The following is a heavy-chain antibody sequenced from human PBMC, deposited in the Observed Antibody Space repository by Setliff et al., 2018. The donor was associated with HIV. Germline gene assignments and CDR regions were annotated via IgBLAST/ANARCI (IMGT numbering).Heavy chain of an antibody. V-gene: IGHV4-59*01. D-gene: IGHD3-16*01. Sequence: TLSLTCTVSGVSITTYYWRWIRQTPGKGLEWIGYIYYIGSVIYNYSFESRVTMTLDMSKIQFSLSLRSLTAADTAVYYCASWHGGQEAFEIWGQGTKVTVSS. CDR2: IYYIGSV. CDR3: ASWHGGQEAFEI. J-gene: IGHJ3*02. CDR1: GVSITTYY.